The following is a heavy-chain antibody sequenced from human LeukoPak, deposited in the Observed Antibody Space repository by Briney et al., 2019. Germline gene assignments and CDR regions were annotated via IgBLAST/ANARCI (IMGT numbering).Heavy chain of an antibody. CDR2: ISYDGSNK. CDR3: AKDYLGYCSSTSCYRYFDY. Sequence: QTGGSLRLSCAASGFTFSSYAMHWVRQAPGKGLEWVAVISYDGSNKYYADSVKGRFTISRDNSKNTLYLQMNSLRAEDTAVYYCAKDYLGYCSSTSCYRYFDYWGQGTLVTVSS. D-gene: IGHD2-2*01. J-gene: IGHJ4*02. CDR1: GFTFSSYA. V-gene: IGHV3-30-3*01.